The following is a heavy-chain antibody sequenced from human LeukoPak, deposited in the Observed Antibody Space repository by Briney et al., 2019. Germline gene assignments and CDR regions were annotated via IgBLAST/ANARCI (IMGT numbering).Heavy chain of an antibody. CDR2: IYYSGST. J-gene: IGHJ1*01. CDR1: GGSVGSGSYY. CDR3: ARSITSSWYGDFQH. Sequence: SETLSLTCTVSGGSVGSGSYYWSWIRQPPGKGLEWIGYIYYSGSTNYNPSLKSRVTISVDTSKNQFSLKLSSVTAADTAVYYCARSITSSWYGDFQHWGQGTLVTVSS. D-gene: IGHD6-13*01. V-gene: IGHV4-61*01.